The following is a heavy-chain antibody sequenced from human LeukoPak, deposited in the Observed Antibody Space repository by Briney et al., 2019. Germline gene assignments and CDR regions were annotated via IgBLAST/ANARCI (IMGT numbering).Heavy chain of an antibody. CDR3: AKDPLYYYDSSGYYSDY. Sequence: GGSLRLSCAASGFTFSSYAMSWVRQAPGKGLEWVSAISGSGGSTYYADSVKGRFTISRDNSKNTLYLQMNSLRAEDTAVYYCAKDPLYYYDSSGYYSDYWGQATLVTVSS. D-gene: IGHD3-22*01. J-gene: IGHJ4*02. CDR1: GFTFSSYA. V-gene: IGHV3-23*01. CDR2: ISGSGGST.